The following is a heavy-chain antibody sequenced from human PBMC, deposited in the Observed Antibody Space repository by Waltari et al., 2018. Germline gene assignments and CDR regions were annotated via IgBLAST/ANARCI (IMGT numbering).Heavy chain of an antibody. CDR3: ARDLYGDYGLGAFDI. J-gene: IGHJ3*02. Sequence: EVQLVESGGGLVKPGGSLRLSCAASGFTFSSYSLNWVRQAPGKGLEWVSSISSSSSYIYYADSVKGRFTISRDNAKNSLYLQMNSPRAEDTAVYYCARDLYGDYGLGAFDIWGQGTMVTVSS. CDR2: ISSSSSYI. V-gene: IGHV3-21*01. CDR1: GFTFSSYS. D-gene: IGHD4-17*01.